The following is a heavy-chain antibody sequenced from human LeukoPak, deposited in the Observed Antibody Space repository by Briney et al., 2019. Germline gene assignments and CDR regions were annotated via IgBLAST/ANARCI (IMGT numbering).Heavy chain of an antibody. D-gene: IGHD5-12*01. CDR2: IYYSGST. CDR3: ARVRGYSALEYCFDY. J-gene: IGHJ4*02. Sequence: SETLSLTCTVSGLSISSYYWRWIRQPPGKGLQGIGYIYYSGSTNYNPSLKSRATIPVRTHKDEFALKLSSVTASPAAGYDFARVRGYSALEYCFDYWGQGTLVTVCS. CDR1: GLSISSYY. V-gene: IGHV4-59*12.